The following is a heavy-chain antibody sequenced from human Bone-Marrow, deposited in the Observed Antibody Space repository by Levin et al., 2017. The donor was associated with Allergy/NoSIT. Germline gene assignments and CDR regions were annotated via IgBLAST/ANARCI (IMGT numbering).Heavy chain of an antibody. CDR3: ARDKSGTWSFDY. CDR1: GFTFSSHG. J-gene: IGHJ4*02. Sequence: PGGSLRLSCAASGFTFSSHGMHWVRQAPGKGLEWVAFVSDDGIRKYYADSVQGRFTISRDNSENTVYLQMNSLRAEDTAVYYCARDKSGTWSFDYWGQGTLVTVSS. V-gene: IGHV3-30*03. D-gene: IGHD6-13*01. CDR2: VSDDGIRK.